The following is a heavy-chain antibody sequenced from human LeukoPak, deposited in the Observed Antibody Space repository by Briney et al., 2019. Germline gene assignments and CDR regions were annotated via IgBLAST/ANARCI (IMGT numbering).Heavy chain of an antibody. CDR1: GFTFRSYG. CDR2: ISGSGGST. J-gene: IGHJ5*02. CDR3: AKFGFVSSWFDP. D-gene: IGHD3-10*01. V-gene: IGHV3-23*01. Sequence: AGGTLRLSCAASGFTFRSYGMSWVRQAPGKGLEWVSGISGSGGSTYYADSVKGRFNISRDNSKNTLYLQMNSLRAEDTAVYYCAKFGFVSSWFDPWGQGTLVTVSS.